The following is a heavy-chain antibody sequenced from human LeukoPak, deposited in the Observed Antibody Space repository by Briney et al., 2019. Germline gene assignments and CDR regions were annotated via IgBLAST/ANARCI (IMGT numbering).Heavy chain of an antibody. V-gene: IGHV3-23*01. J-gene: IGHJ2*01. Sequence: GGSLRLSCEGSAFIFSGHWMNWVRQAPGKGLEWVSGISGSGDTTYYADSVKGRFTISRDNSKNTLYLQMSSLRAEDTAVYYCAKDASNYFWYFDLWGRGTLVTVSS. CDR3: AKDASNYFWYFDL. CDR2: ISGSGDTT. CDR1: AFIFSGHW. D-gene: IGHD1-1*01.